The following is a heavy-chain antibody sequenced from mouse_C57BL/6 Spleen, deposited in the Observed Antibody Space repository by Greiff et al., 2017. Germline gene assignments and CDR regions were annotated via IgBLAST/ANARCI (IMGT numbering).Heavy chain of an antibody. V-gene: IGHV1-69*01. D-gene: IGHD1-1*01. CDR1: GYTFTSYW. CDR3: ARCLYYYGSSWYCDV. CDR2: IDPSDSYT. J-gene: IGHJ1*03. Sequence: VQLQQPGAELVMPGASVKLSCKASGYTFTSYWMHWVKQRPGQGLEWIGEIDPSDSYTNYNQKFKGKSTLTVDKSSSTAYMQLSSLTSEDSAVYYWARCLYYYGSSWYCDVWGTGTTVTVSS.